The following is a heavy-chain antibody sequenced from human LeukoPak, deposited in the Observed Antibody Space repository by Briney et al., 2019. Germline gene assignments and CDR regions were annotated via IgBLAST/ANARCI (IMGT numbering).Heavy chain of an antibody. D-gene: IGHD6-6*01. CDR1: GFTFDDYA. CDR2: ISWNSGTI. CDR3: ARDYSSSSFRVMDYYYMDV. Sequence: PGRSLRLSCAASGFTFDDYAMHWVRQAPGKGLEWVSGISWNSGTIGYADSVKGRFTISRDNAKISLYLQVNSLRAEDTAVYYCARDYSSSSFRVMDYYYMDVWGKGTTVTVSS. V-gene: IGHV3-9*01. J-gene: IGHJ6*03.